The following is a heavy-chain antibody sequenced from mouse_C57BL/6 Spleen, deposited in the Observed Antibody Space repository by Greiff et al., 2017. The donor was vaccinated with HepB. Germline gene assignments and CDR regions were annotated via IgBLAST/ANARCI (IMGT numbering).Heavy chain of an antibody. CDR2: IDPETGGT. CDR3: TRRLTY. Sequence: VQLQQSGAELVRPGASVTLSCKASGYTFTDYEMHWVKQTPVHGLEWIGAIDPETGGTAYNQKFKGKAILTADKSSSTAYMDLRSLTSEDSAVYYCTRRLTYWGQGTLVTVSA. J-gene: IGHJ3*01. V-gene: IGHV1-15*01. CDR1: GYTFTDYE.